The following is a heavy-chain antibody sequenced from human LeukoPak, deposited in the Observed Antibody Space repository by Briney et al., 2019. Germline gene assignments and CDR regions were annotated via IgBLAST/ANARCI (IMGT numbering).Heavy chain of an antibody. J-gene: IGHJ6*03. V-gene: IGHV4-31*03. CDR2: IYYSGST. D-gene: IGHD2-8*01. CDR1: GGSISSDGYY. Sequence: SQTLSLTCTVSGGSISSDGYYWSWIRQHPGKGLEWIGYIYYSGSTYYNPSLKSRVTISVDTSKNQFSLKLSSVTAADTAVYYYAREGYCTNGVCYKDYYYYMDVWGKGTTVTVSS. CDR3: AREGYCTNGVCYKDYYYYMDV.